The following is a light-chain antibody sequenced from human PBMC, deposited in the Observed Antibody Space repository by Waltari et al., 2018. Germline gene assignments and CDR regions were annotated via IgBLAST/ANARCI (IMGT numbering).Light chain of an antibody. CDR3: AAWDDSLSVVV. CDR2: YDD. CDR1: SSNIGNNA. V-gene: IGLV1-36*01. Sequence: QSVLTQPPSVSEAPSQRVTISCSGSSSNIGNNAVNWYQQLPGKAPKLLIYYDDLLPSGVSDRFSGSKSGTSASLAISGLQSEDEADYYCAAWDDSLSVVVFGGGTKLTVL. J-gene: IGLJ2*01.